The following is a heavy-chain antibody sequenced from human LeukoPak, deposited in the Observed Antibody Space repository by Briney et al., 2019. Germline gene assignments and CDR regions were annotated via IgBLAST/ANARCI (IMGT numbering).Heavy chain of an antibody. CDR3: AKGKPAAIFGY. D-gene: IGHD2-2*02. V-gene: IGHV3-23*01. Sequence: PGGSLRLSCAASGFTVSSNYMSWVRQAPGKGLEWVSAISGSGGSTYYADSVKGRFTISRDNSKNTLYLQMNSLRAEDTAVYYCAKGKPAAIFGYWGQGTLVTVSS. J-gene: IGHJ4*02. CDR2: ISGSGGST. CDR1: GFTVSSNY.